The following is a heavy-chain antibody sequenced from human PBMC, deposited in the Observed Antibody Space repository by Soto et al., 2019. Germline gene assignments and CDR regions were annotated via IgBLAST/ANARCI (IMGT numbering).Heavy chain of an antibody. Sequence: QVQLEESGGGLVKPGGSLRLSCVASGFTFSAVYMRWIRQAPNKGLEYISYISSSGTSANYADSVKDRFTISRDNAKNSLYLQMNSLRAEDTAVYYCARERGAVTGQYFDYWGQGALVTVSS. CDR1: GFTFSAVY. J-gene: IGHJ4*02. V-gene: IGHV3-11*05. D-gene: IGHD6-19*01. CDR2: ISSSGTSA. CDR3: ARERGAVTGQYFDY.